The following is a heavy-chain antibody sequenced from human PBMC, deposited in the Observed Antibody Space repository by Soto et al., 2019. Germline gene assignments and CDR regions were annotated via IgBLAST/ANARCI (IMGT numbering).Heavy chain of an antibody. D-gene: IGHD6-19*01. CDR1: GFSFVNYA. CDR3: AKATTNGGWFNPFDS. V-gene: IGHV3-23*01. CDR2: LSGSGTST. J-gene: IGHJ4*02. Sequence: GGSLRLSCAASGFSFVNYAMNWVRQAPGKGLEWVSGLSGSGTSTYYADSVKGRFTISRDNSRDTLFLQMNSLTADDTAVYYCAKATTNGGWFNPFDSWGQGALVTVSS.